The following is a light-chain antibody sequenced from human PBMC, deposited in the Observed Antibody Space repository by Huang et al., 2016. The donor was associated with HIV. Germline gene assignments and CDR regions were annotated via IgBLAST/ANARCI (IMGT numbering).Light chain of an antibody. CDR3: QQYGTLLT. CDR1: QSFSNNY. J-gene: IGKJ4*01. Sequence: EIVLTQSPGTLSLSPGERATLSCRASQSFSNNYLAWYQQKPGQAPRLLIYGASSRATGIPDRFSGSGSGTGFTLTISRLEPEDFAVYFCQQYGTLLTFGGGTKVEI. V-gene: IGKV3-20*01. CDR2: GAS.